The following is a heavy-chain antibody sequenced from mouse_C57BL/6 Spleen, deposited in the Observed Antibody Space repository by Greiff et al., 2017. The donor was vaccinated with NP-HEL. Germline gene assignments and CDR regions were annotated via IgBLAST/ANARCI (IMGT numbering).Heavy chain of an antibody. CDR3: ASYYDYVFDY. D-gene: IGHD2-4*01. CDR1: GYSFTSYY. Sequence: QVQLKESGPELVKPGASVKISCKASGYSFTSYYIHWVKQRPGQGLEWIGWIYPGSGNTKYNEKFKGKATLTADTSSSTAYMQLSSLTSEDSAVYYCASYYDYVFDYWGQGTTLTVSS. V-gene: IGHV1-66*01. J-gene: IGHJ2*01. CDR2: IYPGSGNT.